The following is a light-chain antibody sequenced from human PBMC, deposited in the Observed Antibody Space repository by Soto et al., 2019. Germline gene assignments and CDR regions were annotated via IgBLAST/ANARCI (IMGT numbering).Light chain of an antibody. V-gene: IGKV3-20*01. Sequence: EIVLTQSPGTLSLSPGERATLSCRASQSVSNNYLAWYQQKPGQAPRLLIYGASNRATGIPDRFSGSGSGTDFTLTISRLEPEDFAVYFCQQFGSSSWTFGQGTKVDIK. CDR3: QQFGSSSWT. CDR1: QSVSNNY. CDR2: GAS. J-gene: IGKJ1*01.